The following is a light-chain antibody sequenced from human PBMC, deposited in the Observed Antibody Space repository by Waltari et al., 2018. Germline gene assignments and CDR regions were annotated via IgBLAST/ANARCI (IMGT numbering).Light chain of an antibody. V-gene: IGLV2-14*01. CDR2: EVR. Sequence: QSALTQPASVSGSPGQSITISCTGTSSDVRAYDYVSWYQQKPGKAHQLIIYEVRDRPPRLPNRFSGSKPGYTAFLTISGLQAEDEADYHCTSYTTSRTWVFGGGTKLTVL. J-gene: IGLJ3*02. CDR3: TSYTTSRTWV. CDR1: SSDVRAYDY.